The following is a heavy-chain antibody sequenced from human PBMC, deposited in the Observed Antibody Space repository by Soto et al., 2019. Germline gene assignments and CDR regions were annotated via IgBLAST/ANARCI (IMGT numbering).Heavy chain of an antibody. V-gene: IGHV3-72*01. Sequence: EVQLVESGGGLVQPGGSLRLSCAASGFTLSDHYMDWVRQAPGKGLEWIGRSRDKANSYTTAYAASVKGRFTISRGDTDNSLYVQMNSLKTEDTAVYYCTRLSRGTFFVDYWGQGTLVTVSS. D-gene: IGHD1-26*01. CDR3: TRLSRGTFFVDY. CDR1: GFTLSDHY. J-gene: IGHJ4*02. CDR2: SRDKANSYTT.